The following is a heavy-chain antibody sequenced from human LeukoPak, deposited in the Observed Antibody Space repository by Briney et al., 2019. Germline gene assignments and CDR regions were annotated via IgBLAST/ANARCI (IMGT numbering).Heavy chain of an antibody. CDR1: GYNFIRYY. CDR2: INPSGGST. Sequence: ASVKVSCKASGYNFIRYYMHWVRQAPGQGLEWMGLINPSGGSTTYAQKFQGGVTISVDTSKNQFSLKLSSVTAADTAVYYCARGRSTYYDAPVRYWGQGTLVTVSS. CDR3: ARGRSTYYDAPVRY. J-gene: IGHJ4*02. D-gene: IGHD3-22*01. V-gene: IGHV1-46*01.